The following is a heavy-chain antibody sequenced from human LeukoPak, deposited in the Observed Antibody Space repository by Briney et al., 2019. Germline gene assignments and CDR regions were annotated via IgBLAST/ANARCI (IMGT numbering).Heavy chain of an antibody. V-gene: IGHV3-23*01. D-gene: IGHD3-22*01. CDR2: INGNGGST. J-gene: IGHJ5*02. Sequence: PGKSLRLSCAASGFTIDAYSLHWVRQAPGKGLEWVSIINGNGGSTNYADSVKSRFTISRDNSKSTLYLQVNSLRAEDTALYYCAIDPSDYSESKSLDLWGQGTLVTVSS. CDR3: AIDPSDYSESKSLDL. CDR1: GFTIDAYS.